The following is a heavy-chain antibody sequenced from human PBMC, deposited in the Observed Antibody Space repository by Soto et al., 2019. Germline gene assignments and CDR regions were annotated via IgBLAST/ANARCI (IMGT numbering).Heavy chain of an antibody. D-gene: IGHD6-13*01. J-gene: IGHJ6*02. Sequence: GASVKVSCKASGGTFSSYAISWVRQAPGQGLEWMGGIIPIFGTANYAQKFQGRVTITADKSTSTAYMELSSLGSEDTAVYYCARSVPIAAAHYYYYGMDVWGQGTTVTVSS. V-gene: IGHV1-69*06. CDR1: GGTFSSYA. CDR3: ARSVPIAAAHYYYYGMDV. CDR2: IIPIFGTA.